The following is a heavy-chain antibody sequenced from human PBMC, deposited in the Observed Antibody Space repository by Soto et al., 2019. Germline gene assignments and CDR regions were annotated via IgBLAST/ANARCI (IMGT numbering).Heavy chain of an antibody. D-gene: IGHD1-1*01. Sequence: SVKVSCKASGGTFSSYAISWVRQAPGQGLEWMGGIIPIFGTANYAQKFQGRVTITADESTSTAYMELSSLRSEDTAVYYCASSRPDTGTHSYDYWGQGTLVTVSS. J-gene: IGHJ4*02. V-gene: IGHV1-69*13. CDR2: IIPIFGTA. CDR3: ASSRPDTGTHSYDY. CDR1: GGTFSSYA.